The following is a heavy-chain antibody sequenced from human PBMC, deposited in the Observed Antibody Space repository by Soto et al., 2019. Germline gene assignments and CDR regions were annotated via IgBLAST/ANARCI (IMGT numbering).Heavy chain of an antibody. Sequence: PSEFSSCTSITSGSPFISRSYNWSWMPRPPGKGLEWIGSIYYSGSTYYNPSLKSRVTISVDTSKNQLSLKLSSVTAADTAVYYCARLFPHSGSYLDYWGQGTLVTVSS. CDR2: IYYSGST. CDR1: GSPFISRSYN. D-gene: IGHD1-26*01. J-gene: IGHJ4*02. V-gene: IGHV4-39*01. CDR3: ARLFPHSGSYLDY.